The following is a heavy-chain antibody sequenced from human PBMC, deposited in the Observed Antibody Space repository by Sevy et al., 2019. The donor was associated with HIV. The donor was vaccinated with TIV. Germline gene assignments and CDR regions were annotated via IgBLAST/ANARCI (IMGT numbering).Heavy chain of an antibody. V-gene: IGHV4-31*03. Sequence: SETLSLTCTVSGGSISSGGYYWSWIRQHPGKGLEWIGYIYYSGSTYYNPSLKSRVTISVDTSKNQFSLKLSSVTAADTAVYYCASGGGTYCYDSSYFQHWGQGTLVTVSS. CDR1: GGSISSGGYY. CDR3: ASGGGTYCYDSSYFQH. J-gene: IGHJ1*01. CDR2: IYYSGST. D-gene: IGHD3-22*01.